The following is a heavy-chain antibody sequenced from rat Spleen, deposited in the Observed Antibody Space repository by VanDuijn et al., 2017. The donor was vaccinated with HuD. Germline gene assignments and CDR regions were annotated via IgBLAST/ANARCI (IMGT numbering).Heavy chain of an antibody. J-gene: IGHJ3*01. Sequence: EVQLVESGGGLVQPKGSLRLSCAASGFDFNSYAMSWVRQAPTKGLEWVATISYDGSGTYYRDSVKGRFTISRDNAKSTLYLQMDSLRSEDTATYYCARPSYGFPFAYWGQGTLVTVSS. CDR3: ARPSYGFPFAY. D-gene: IGHD1-3*01. V-gene: IGHV5-29*01. CDR1: GFDFNSYA. CDR2: ISYDGSGT.